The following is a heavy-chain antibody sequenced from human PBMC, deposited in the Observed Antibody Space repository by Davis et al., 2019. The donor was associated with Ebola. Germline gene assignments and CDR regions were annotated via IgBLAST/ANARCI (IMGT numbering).Heavy chain of an antibody. CDR2: IYHSGST. Sequence: PSETLSLTCAVSGYSISSGYYWGWIRQPPGKGLEWIGSIYHSGSTYYNPSLKSRVTISVDTSKNQSSLKLSSVTAADTAVYYCARGLSFDYWGQGTLVTVSS. CDR3: ARGLSFDY. J-gene: IGHJ4*02. CDR1: GYSISSGYY. V-gene: IGHV4-38-2*01.